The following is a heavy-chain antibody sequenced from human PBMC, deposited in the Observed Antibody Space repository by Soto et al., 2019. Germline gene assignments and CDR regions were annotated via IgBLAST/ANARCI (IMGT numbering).Heavy chain of an antibody. V-gene: IGHV4-59*01. D-gene: IGHD2-15*01. J-gene: IGHJ6*02. CDR1: GGSINNYY. Sequence: QVQLQESGPGLVKPSETLSLTCTVSGGSINNYYWSWIRQAPGKGLEWIGYIYYSGSVNYNPSLKSRVTISVYTSKNQFSLKLRSVTAADTAIYYCARYPLHCSGGNCYNFYYGLDVWGQGTTVTVSS. CDR2: IYYSGSV. CDR3: ARYPLHCSGGNCYNFYYGLDV.